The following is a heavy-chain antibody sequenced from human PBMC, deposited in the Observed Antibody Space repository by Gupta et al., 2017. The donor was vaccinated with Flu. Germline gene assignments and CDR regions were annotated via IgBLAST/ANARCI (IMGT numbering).Heavy chain of an antibody. CDR3: ARPRAGYSSSWLVS. Sequence: QVQLVQSGAEVKKPGTSVKVSCRASGYTFTAYYIHWVRQAPGQGLEWMGWVNPNNGDTDYAQKFQGTVTMTRDTSINTVYMELTSLRSDDTAVYYCARPRAGYSSSWLVSWGQGTLVTVSS. CDR1: GYTFTAYY. D-gene: IGHD6-13*01. CDR2: VNPNNGDT. J-gene: IGHJ5*01. V-gene: IGHV1-2*02.